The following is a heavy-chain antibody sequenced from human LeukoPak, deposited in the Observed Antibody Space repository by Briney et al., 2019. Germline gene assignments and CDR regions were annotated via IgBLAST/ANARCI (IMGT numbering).Heavy chain of an antibody. D-gene: IGHD6-13*01. CDR2: ISYDGSNK. J-gene: IGHJ4*02. CDR1: GFTFSSYA. CDR3: ARDLSWSYYFDY. V-gene: IGHV3-30-3*01. Sequence: GGSLRLSCAASGFTFSSYAMHWVRQAPGKGLEWVAVISYDGSNKYYADSVKGRFTISRDNSKNTLYLQMNSLRAEDTAVYYCARDLSWSYYFDYWGQGALVTVSS.